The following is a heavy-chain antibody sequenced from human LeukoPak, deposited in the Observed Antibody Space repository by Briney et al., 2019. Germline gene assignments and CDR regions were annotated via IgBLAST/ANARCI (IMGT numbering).Heavy chain of an antibody. CDR3: ARDIRDWSGSLDYFDY. Sequence: SETLSLTCTVSGGSISSYYWSWIRQPAGKGLEWIGRIYTSGSTNYNPSLKSRVTMSVDTSKNQFSLKLSSVTAADTAVYYCARDIRDWSGSLDYFDYWGQGTLVTVSS. V-gene: IGHV4-4*07. J-gene: IGHJ4*02. CDR2: IYTSGST. D-gene: IGHD3-3*01. CDR1: GGSISSYY.